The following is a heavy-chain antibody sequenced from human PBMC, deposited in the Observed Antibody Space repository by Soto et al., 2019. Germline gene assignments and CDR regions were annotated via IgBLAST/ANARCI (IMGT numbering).Heavy chain of an antibody. J-gene: IGHJ4*02. CDR2: IWYDGSNK. V-gene: IGHV3-33*01. Sequence: GGSLRLSCAASGFTFSSYGMHWVRQAPGKGLEWVAVIWYDGSNKYYADSVKGRFTISRDNSKNTLYLQMNSLRAEDTAVYYCARDRLEYYDFWSGYLPDYWGQGTLVTVSS. CDR3: ARDRLEYYDFWSGYLPDY. D-gene: IGHD3-3*01. CDR1: GFTFSSYG.